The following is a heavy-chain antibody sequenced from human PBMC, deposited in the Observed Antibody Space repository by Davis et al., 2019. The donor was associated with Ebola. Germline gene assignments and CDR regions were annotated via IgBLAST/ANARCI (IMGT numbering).Heavy chain of an antibody. D-gene: IGHD6-13*01. CDR3: AADDGAILRRAAVPHYYMDV. CDR1: GFTFSSSA. Sequence: SVKVSCKASGFTFSSSAMQWVRQTRGQRLEWIGWIVVGSGNTHYAPKFQERVPITRDKSTSTAYMELSSLRSEDTAVYYCAADDGAILRRAAVPHYYMDVWGKGTSVTVSS. V-gene: IGHV1-58*02. CDR2: IVVGSGNT. J-gene: IGHJ6*03.